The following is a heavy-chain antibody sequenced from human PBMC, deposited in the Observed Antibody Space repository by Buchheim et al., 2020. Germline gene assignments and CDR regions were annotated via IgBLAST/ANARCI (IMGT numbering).Heavy chain of an antibody. D-gene: IGHD2-2*01. CDR2: ISSSGADT. V-gene: IGHV3-23*01. CDR3: AKGPDRGSMDV. Sequence: EVQLLESGGGLVQPGGSLRLSCVASGFSFNKSPMSWVRQPLGESLEWVSSISSSGADTYYTGSVKGRFTVSRDNSTNTLFLQMNSLRADDTAVYYCAKGPDRGSMDVWGKGTT. J-gene: IGHJ6*04. CDR1: GFSFNKSP.